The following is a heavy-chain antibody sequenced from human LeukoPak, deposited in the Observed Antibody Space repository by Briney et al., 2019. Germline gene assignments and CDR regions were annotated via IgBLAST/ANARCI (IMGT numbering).Heavy chain of an antibody. J-gene: IGHJ4*02. D-gene: IGHD4-17*01. Sequence: GGSLRLSCAASGFTFSTYALSWVRQAPGKGLEWVSSVSGNGGSAYYTDSVKGRFTISRDNSKNTLYLQMNSLRAEDTAVYYCAKDLPTVNTWIYFDYWGQGTLVTVSS. V-gene: IGHV3-23*01. CDR2: VSGNGGSA. CDR1: GFTFSTYA. CDR3: AKDLPTVNTWIYFDY.